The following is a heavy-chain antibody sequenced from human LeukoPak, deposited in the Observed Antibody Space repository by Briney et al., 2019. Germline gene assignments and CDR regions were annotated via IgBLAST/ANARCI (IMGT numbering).Heavy chain of an antibody. J-gene: IGHJ5*02. CDR3: ARVSTANWFDH. CDR2: VYYSGST. D-gene: IGHD3-16*02. Sequence: SETLSLTCTVSGGSISSYYGSWMRQPPGQVLKWIGYVYYSGSTNYNPSLKSRVTISVDTSKNHFSLKLSSVTAADTAVYYCARVSTANWFDHWGQGTLVAVSS. CDR1: GGSISSYY. V-gene: IGHV4-59*01.